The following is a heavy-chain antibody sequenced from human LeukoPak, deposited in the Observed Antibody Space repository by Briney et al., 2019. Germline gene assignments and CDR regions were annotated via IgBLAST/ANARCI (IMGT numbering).Heavy chain of an antibody. CDR2: INAGNGNT. V-gene: IGHV1-3*01. D-gene: IGHD6-13*01. CDR3: AREHHPVEVFSSWYAFDY. J-gene: IGHJ4*02. Sequence: GASVKVSCKASGYTFTGYYLHWVRQAPGQRLEWMGWINAGNGNTKYSQKFQGRVTITRDTSASTAYMELSSLRSEDTAVYYCAREHHPVEVFSSWYAFDYWGQGTLVTVSS. CDR1: GYTFTGYY.